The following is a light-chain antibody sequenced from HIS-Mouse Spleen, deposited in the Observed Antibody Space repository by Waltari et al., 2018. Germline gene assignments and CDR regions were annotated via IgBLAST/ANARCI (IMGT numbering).Light chain of an antibody. CDR1: SRDVGSYNL. Sequence: QSALTQPASVSGSPGQSITISCTGTSRDVGSYNLVSWYQQHPGKAPKPMIYEGSKRPSGVSNRFSGSKSGNTASLTISGLQAEDEADYYCCSYAGSSTLVFGGGTKLTVL. CDR3: CSYAGSSTLV. V-gene: IGLV2-23*01. J-gene: IGLJ3*02. CDR2: EGS.